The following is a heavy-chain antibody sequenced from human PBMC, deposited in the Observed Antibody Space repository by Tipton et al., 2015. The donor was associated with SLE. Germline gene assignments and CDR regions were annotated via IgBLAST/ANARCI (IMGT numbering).Heavy chain of an antibody. Sequence: SLRLSCAASGFTFSSYEMNWVRQAPGKGLEWVSYISSRASTIFYADSVKGRFTISRDNAKNSLYLQMNSLRAEDTAVYYCAKAGYGSGSSFDYWGQGTLVTVSS. CDR2: ISSRASTI. CDR1: GFTFSSYE. J-gene: IGHJ4*02. CDR3: AKAGYGSGSSFDY. D-gene: IGHD3-10*01. V-gene: IGHV3-48*03.